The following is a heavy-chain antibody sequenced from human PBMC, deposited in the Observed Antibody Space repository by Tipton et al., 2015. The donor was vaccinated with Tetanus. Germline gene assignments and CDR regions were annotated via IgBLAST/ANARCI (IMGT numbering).Heavy chain of an antibody. D-gene: IGHD2-2*01. V-gene: IGHV1-18*04. J-gene: IGHJ4*02. CDR1: GYTFTSYG. Sequence: QLVQSGAEVKKPGASVKVSCKASGYTFTSYGISWVRQAPGQGLEWMGWISAYNGNTNYAQKLHGRVTMTTDTSTSTAYMELRSLRSDDTAVYYCARVGDIVVVPAELPYYFDYWGQGTLVTVSS. CDR2: ISAYNGNT. CDR3: ARVGDIVVVPAELPYYFDY.